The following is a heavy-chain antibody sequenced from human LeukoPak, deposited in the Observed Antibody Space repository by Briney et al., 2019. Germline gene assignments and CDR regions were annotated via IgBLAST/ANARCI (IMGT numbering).Heavy chain of an antibody. J-gene: IGHJ6*03. CDR1: GGSISSSSYY. CDR2: IYYSGST. CDR3: ARNIAVAGRGDYMDV. Sequence: SETLSLTCTVSGGSISSSSYYWGWIRQPPGKGLEWIGSIYYSGSTYYNPSLKNRVTISVDTSKNQFSLKLSSVTAADTAVYYCARNIAVAGRGDYMDVWGKGTTVTISS. V-gene: IGHV4-39*01. D-gene: IGHD6-19*01.